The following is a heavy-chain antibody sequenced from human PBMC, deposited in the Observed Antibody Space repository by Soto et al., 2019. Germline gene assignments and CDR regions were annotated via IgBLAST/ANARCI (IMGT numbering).Heavy chain of an antibody. CDR3: ARGDCTNGVYYRAHYGMDV. Sequence: ASVKVSCKASRYTFPNYYMHWVPHAPGQGIEWMGIINPSGGSTSYAQKFQGRVTMTRDTSTSTVYMELSSLRSEDTAVYYCARGDCTNGVYYRAHYGMDVWGQRTTVTVSS. CDR1: RYTFPNYY. D-gene: IGHD2-8*01. J-gene: IGHJ6*02. CDR2: INPSGGST. V-gene: IGHV1-46*01.